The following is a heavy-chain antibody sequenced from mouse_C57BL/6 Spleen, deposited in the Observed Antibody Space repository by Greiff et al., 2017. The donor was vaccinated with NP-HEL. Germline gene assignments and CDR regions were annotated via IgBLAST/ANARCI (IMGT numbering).Heavy chain of an antibody. V-gene: IGHV6-6*01. CDR3: TREGYYYGSAWFAY. Sequence: EVKVVESGGGLVQPGGSMKLSCAASGFTFSDAWMDWVRQSPEKGLEWVAEIRNKANNHATYYAESVKGRFTISRDDSKSSVYLQMNSLRAEDTGIYYCTREGYYYGSAWFAYWGQGTLVTVSA. CDR2: IRNKANNHAT. CDR1: GFTFSDAW. D-gene: IGHD1-1*01. J-gene: IGHJ3*01.